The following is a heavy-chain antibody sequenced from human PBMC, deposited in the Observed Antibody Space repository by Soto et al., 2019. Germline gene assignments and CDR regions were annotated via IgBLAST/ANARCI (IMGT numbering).Heavy chain of an antibody. CDR1: GGSISSGGYY. Sequence: SETLSLTCTVSGGSISSGGYYWSWIRQHPGKGLEWIGYIYYIGSTYYNPSLKSRVTISVDTFKNQFSLKLSSVTAADTAVYYCARVQAAAGKKVWFDPWGQGTLVTVSS. CDR3: ARVQAAAGKKVWFDP. J-gene: IGHJ5*02. D-gene: IGHD6-13*01. CDR2: IYYIGST. V-gene: IGHV4-31*03.